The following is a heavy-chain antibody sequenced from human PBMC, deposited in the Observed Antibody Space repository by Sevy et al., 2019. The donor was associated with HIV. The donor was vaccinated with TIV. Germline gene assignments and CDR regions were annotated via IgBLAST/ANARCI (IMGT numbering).Heavy chain of an antibody. CDR1: GFTFTDYY. V-gene: IGHV3-11*01. J-gene: IGHJ6*02. D-gene: IGHD3-10*01. CDR2: ISSSGSTI. CDR3: AGPYMVRGVGDNYYYYRMDV. Sequence: GGSLRLSCAASGFTFTDYYMSWIRQAPGKGLEWVSYISSSGSTIYYADSVKGRFTISRDNAKNSLYLQMNSLRAEDTAVYYCAGPYMVRGVGDNYYYYRMDVWGQGTTVTVSS.